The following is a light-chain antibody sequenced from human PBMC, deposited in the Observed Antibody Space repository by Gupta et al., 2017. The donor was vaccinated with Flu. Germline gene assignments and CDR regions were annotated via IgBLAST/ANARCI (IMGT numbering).Light chain of an antibody. CDR3: QSYDSSLSGVV. J-gene: IGLJ2*01. Sequence: QSVLTQPPSVSGAPGQRVTISCTGSSSNIGAGFDVHWYQQLPGTAPKLLIYGNTNRPPGLPDRFSGSKSGTSASLAITGLQADDEADYYCQSYDSSLSGVVFGGGTKLTVL. CDR2: GNT. V-gene: IGLV1-40*01. CDR1: SSNIGAGFD.